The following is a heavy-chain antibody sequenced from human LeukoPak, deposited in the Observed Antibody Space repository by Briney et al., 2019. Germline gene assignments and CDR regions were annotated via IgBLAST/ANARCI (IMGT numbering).Heavy chain of an antibody. D-gene: IGHD5-24*01. CDR3: QWGEMATGRFDY. J-gene: IGHJ4*02. CDR1: GFTFKNYA. V-gene: IGHV3-23*01. CDR2: ISGDAVTS. Sequence: GGSLRLSCAASGFTFKNYAMNWVRQSPGQGLEWVSTISGDAVTSWYADSVKGRFTVSRDNSKNTLYLQMNSLRAEDTAVYYCQWGEMATGRFDYWGQGTLVTVSS.